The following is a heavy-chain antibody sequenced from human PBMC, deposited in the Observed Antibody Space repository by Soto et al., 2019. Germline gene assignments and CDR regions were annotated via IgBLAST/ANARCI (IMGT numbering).Heavy chain of an antibody. Sequence: EVQLVESGGGLVQPGGSLKLSCAASGFTFSGSAMHWVRQASGKGLEWVGRIRSKANSYATAYAASVKGRFTIFRDDSKNTAYLQMNSLKTEDTAVYYCTRHVSYYDFWSGLYGMDVWGQGTTVTVSS. CDR2: IRSKANSYAT. CDR1: GFTFSGSA. CDR3: TRHVSYYDFWSGLYGMDV. V-gene: IGHV3-73*02. D-gene: IGHD3-3*01. J-gene: IGHJ6*02.